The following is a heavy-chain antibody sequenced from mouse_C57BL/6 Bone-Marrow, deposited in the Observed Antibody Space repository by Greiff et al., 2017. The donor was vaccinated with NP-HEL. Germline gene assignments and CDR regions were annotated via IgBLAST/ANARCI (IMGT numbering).Heavy chain of an antibody. CDR1: GYTFTDYY. CDR2: IYPGSGNT. Sequence: VQLQQSGAELVRPGASVKLSCKASGYTFTDYYINWVKQRPGQGLEWIARIYPGSGNTYYNEKFKGKATLTAEKSSSTAYMQLSSLTSEDSAVYFCARKEDSSGPFAYWGQGTLVTVSA. V-gene: IGHV1-76*01. J-gene: IGHJ3*01. D-gene: IGHD3-2*02. CDR3: ARKEDSSGPFAY.